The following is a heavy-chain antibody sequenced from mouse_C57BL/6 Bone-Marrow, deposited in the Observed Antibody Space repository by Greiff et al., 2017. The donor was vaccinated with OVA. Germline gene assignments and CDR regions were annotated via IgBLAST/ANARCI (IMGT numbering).Heavy chain of an antibody. D-gene: IGHD3-1*01. Sequence: DVKLQESGPGLVKPSQSLSLTCSVTGYSITSGYYWNWIRQFPGNKLEWMGYISYDGSNNYNPSLKNRISITRDTSKNQFFLKLNSVTTEDTATYYCARDRAGYPPYFDVWGTGTTVTVSS. V-gene: IGHV3-6*01. CDR1: GYSITSGYY. CDR2: ISYDGSN. CDR3: ARDRAGYPPYFDV. J-gene: IGHJ1*03.